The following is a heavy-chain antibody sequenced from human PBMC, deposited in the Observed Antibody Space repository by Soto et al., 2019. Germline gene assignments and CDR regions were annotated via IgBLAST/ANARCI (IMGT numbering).Heavy chain of an antibody. CDR2: ISYDGSDK. V-gene: IGHV3-30*18. Sequence: QVQLVESGGGVVQPGRSLRLSCAVSGFTLSYYAMHWVRQAPGKGLEWVAVISYDGSDKYYADSVKGRFTISRDNSKSTLYLKMNSLRTEDTAVYYCAKNFPSGGGYNFDYWGQGTLVTVSS. CDR1: GFTLSYYA. J-gene: IGHJ4*02. D-gene: IGHD5-12*01. CDR3: AKNFPSGGGYNFDY.